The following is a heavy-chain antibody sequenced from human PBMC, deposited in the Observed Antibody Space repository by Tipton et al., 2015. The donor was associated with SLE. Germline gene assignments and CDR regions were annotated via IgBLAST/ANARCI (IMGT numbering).Heavy chain of an antibody. CDR3: ARVNPEAGSNYFDY. J-gene: IGHJ4*02. V-gene: IGHV3-53*01. CDR2: IYSGGST. D-gene: IGHD6-19*01. CDR1: GFTVSSNY. Sequence: VQLVQSGGGLIQPGGSLRLSCAASGFTVSSNYMSWVRQAPGKGLEWVSVIYSGGSTYYADSVKGRFTISRDNSKNTLYLQMNSLRAEDTAVYYCARVNPEAGSNYFDYWGQGTLVTVSS.